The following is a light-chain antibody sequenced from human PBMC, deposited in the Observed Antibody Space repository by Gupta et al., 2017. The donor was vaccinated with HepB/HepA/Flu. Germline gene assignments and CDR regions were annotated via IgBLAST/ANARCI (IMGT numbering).Light chain of an antibody. J-gene: IGLJ2*01. CDR3: AAWDTSLNAVV. V-gene: IGLV1-44*01. CDR1: SSNVGSNN. CDR2: YND. Sequence: HSVLTQSTSISGTPGQRVTISCSGSSSNVGSNNVNWYQQLPGTAPKLLIYYNDERPSGVPDRISGSKSGTSASLAISGLQSEDEADYYCAAWDTSLNAVVFGGGTKLTAL.